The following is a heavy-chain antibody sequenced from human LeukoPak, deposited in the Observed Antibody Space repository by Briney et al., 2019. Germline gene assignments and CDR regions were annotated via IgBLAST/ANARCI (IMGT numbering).Heavy chain of an antibody. J-gene: IGHJ4*02. Sequence: SETLSLTCTVSGGSISSYYWTWIRQPPGKGLEWIGYIYYTGSTNYNPSLKSRVTISVDTSKNHFSLKLTSVTAADTAVYYCERMYDRSGYYYPFDYWGQGTLVTVSS. D-gene: IGHD3-22*01. V-gene: IGHV4-59*08. CDR2: IYYTGST. CDR1: GGSISSYY. CDR3: ERMYDRSGYYYPFDY.